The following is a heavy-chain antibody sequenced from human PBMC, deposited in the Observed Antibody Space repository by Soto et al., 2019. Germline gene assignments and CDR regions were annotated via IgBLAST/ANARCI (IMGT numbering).Heavy chain of an antibody. Sequence: GESLKISCNGSGYSFTSYWIGWVRQMPGKGLEWMGIIYPGDSDTRYSPSFQGQVTISADKSISTAYLQWSSLKASDTAMYYCARWGLGDYTYYYYYGMDVWGQGTTVTVSS. J-gene: IGHJ6*02. CDR3: ARWGLGDYTYYYYYGMDV. CDR1: GYSFTSYW. D-gene: IGHD4-17*01. CDR2: IYPGDSDT. V-gene: IGHV5-51*01.